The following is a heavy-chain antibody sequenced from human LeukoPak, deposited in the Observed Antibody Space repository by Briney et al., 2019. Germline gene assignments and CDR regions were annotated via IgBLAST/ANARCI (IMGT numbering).Heavy chain of an antibody. J-gene: IGHJ4*02. CDR1: GFTFGDYA. V-gene: IGHV3-49*04. D-gene: IGHD3-22*01. CDR2: IRSEGYGGTK. Sequence: GGSLRLSCTASGFTFGDYAMNWVRHAPGKGLEWVGFIRSEGYGGTKVYAASVQGRFSISRDDSNSIVYLQMNSLQPEDTAVYFCTREAFDNIGYYTLVFDFWGQGTLVAVSS. CDR3: TREAFDNIGYYTLVFDF.